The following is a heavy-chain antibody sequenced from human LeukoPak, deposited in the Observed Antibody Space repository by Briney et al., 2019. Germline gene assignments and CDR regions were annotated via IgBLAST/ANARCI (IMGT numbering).Heavy chain of an antibody. V-gene: IGHV3-30*02. Sequence: GGSLRRSCAASGFTFSSYGLHWVRQAPGKGLEWMTFIRYDGSYKYYADSVKGRFTISRDNSKNTLYLQMNSLRAEDTGVYFCAKDHGDYYSYYYGLDVWGQGTTVTVSS. D-gene: IGHD2-21*02. CDR3: AKDHGDYYSYYYGLDV. CDR1: GFTFSSYG. CDR2: IRYDGSYK. J-gene: IGHJ6*02.